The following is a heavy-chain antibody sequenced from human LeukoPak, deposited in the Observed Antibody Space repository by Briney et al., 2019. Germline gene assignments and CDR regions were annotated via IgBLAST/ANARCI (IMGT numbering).Heavy chain of an antibody. D-gene: IGHD3-22*01. CDR1: GFTFSNYG. CDR3: AKLAFSSGYYPPFDY. CDR2: ISYDGSNE. V-gene: IGHV3-30*18. J-gene: IGHJ4*02. Sequence: GGSLRLSCTASGFTFSNYGMHWVRQAPGKGLEWVAVISYDGSNEYYADSVKGRFTISRDNSKNTLFLQMNSLRPEDTAVYHCAKLAFSSGYYPPFDYCGQGTLVTVSS.